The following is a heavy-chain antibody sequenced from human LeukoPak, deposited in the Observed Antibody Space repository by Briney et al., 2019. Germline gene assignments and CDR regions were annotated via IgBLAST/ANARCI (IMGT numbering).Heavy chain of an antibody. D-gene: IGHD6-13*01. J-gene: IGHJ4*02. CDR2: IYTSGST. CDR3: ARDGVVAAAGRSYYFDY. Sequence: SETLSLTCTVSGGSISSSSYYWGWIRQPAGKGLEWIGRIYTSGSTNYNPSLKSRVTMSVDTSKNQFSLKLSSVTAADTAVYYCARDGVVAAAGRSYYFDYWGQGTLVTVSS. CDR1: GGSISSSSYY. V-gene: IGHV4-61*02.